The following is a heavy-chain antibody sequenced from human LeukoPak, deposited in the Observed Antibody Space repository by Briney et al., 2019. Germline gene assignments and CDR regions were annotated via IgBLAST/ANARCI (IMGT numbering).Heavy chain of an antibody. CDR1: GFTVSSNY. CDR3: ANSQEPYSSSIDY. D-gene: IGHD6-6*01. Sequence: PGGPLRLSCAASGFTVSSNYMSWVRQAPGKGLEWVSVIYSGGSTYYADSVKGRFTISRDNSKNTLYLQMNSLRAEDTAVYYCANSQEPYSSSIDYWGQGTLVTVSS. J-gene: IGHJ4*02. V-gene: IGHV3-53*05. CDR2: IYSGGST.